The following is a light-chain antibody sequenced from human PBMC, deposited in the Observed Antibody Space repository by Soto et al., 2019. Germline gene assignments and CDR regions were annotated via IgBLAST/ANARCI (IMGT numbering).Light chain of an antibody. CDR2: GAS. Sequence: EIVLTQSPGTLSLSPGERATLSCRASQSVSSNYLAWYQQKPGQAPRLLIYGASSRATGIPDRFSGSGSGTDFTLTISRLEPEDIAVYYCQHYGRSAYTFGQGTTLEIK. V-gene: IGKV3-20*01. CDR1: QSVSSNY. CDR3: QHYGRSAYT. J-gene: IGKJ2*01.